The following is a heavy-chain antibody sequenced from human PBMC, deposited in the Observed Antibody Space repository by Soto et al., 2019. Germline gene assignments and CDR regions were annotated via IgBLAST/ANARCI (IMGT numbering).Heavy chain of an antibody. V-gene: IGHV4-34*01. Sequence: QVQLQQWGAGLLKPSETLSLTCAVYGGSCSGYYWSWIRQPPGKGLEWIGEINHSGSTNYNPSLKGRVTISVDTSKNQFSLKLSSVTAADTAVYYCARRYDFWSGYPWWGQGTLVTVSS. J-gene: IGHJ4*02. D-gene: IGHD3-3*01. CDR1: GGSCSGYY. CDR2: INHSGST. CDR3: ARRYDFWSGYPW.